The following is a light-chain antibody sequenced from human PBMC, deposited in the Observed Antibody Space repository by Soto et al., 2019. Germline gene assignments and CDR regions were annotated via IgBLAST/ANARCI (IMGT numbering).Light chain of an antibody. CDR1: QSISTY. CDR2: DVS. CDR3: QQSYISSRT. Sequence: DIQMTQSPSSLSASVGDRVTITSRASQSISTYLNWYQQKSGNAPKLLIYDVSTLQTGVPSRFSGSGSGTDFSLTISSLHPEDFATYYCQQSYISSRTFGQGTKVEIK. J-gene: IGKJ1*01. V-gene: IGKV1-39*01.